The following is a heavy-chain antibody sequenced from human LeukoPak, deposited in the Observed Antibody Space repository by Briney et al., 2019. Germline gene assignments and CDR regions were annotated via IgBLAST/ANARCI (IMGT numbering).Heavy chain of an antibody. J-gene: IGHJ4*02. V-gene: IGHV1-2*02. D-gene: IGHD3-22*01. Sequence: ASVKVSCKASGYTFTGYYMHWVRQAPGQGLEWMGWINPNSGGTNYAQKFQGRVTMTRDTSISTAYMELSRLRSDDTAVYYCARDRPYYYDSSGYYALDYWGQGTLVTVSS. CDR2: INPNSGGT. CDR3: ARDRPYYYDSSGYYALDY. CDR1: GYTFTGYY.